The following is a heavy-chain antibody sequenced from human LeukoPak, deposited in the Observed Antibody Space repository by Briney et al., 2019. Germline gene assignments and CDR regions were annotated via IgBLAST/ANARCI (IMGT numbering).Heavy chain of an antibody. V-gene: IGHV4-39*07. J-gene: IGHJ2*01. CDR1: GDSISSSSSY. Sequence: KPSETLSLTCTVSGDSISSSSSYWGWIRQPPGKGLEWIGNIYYSGSTYYNPSLKSRVTISVDTSKNQFSLKLSSVTAADTAVYYCARVVYYYDSSGFLTGRPDWYFDLWGRGTLVTVSS. D-gene: IGHD3-22*01. CDR3: ARVVYYYDSSGFLTGRPDWYFDL. CDR2: IYYSGST.